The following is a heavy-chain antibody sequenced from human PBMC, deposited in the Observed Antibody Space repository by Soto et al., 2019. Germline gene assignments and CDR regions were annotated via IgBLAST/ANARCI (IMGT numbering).Heavy chain of an antibody. CDR3: AKGGPFTGGFDP. CDR2: ISGRSGVP. D-gene: IGHD3-16*01. V-gene: IGHV3-23*01. J-gene: IGHJ5*02. CDR1: GLTLRSYA. Sequence: EGQLLQSGGDLVQPGGSLRLSCAGSGLTLRSYAMTWIRQTPEKGLEWVSTISGRSGVPSYADSVNGRFTVSRDNSKNTLYIQMNSLSPDDTAIYSCAKGGPFTGGFDPWGQGTLVTVAS.